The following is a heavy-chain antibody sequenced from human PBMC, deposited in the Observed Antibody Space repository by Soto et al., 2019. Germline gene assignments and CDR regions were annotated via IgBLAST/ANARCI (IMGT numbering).Heavy chain of an antibody. CDR3: ARDWGGPTRTRCVAPDY. CDR1: GFTFSDYG. D-gene: IGHD2-21*01. Sequence: QEQLVESGGGVVQPGRSLRLSCEASGFTFSDYGWHWVRQAPGKGLEWVAVIWYDGSDKYYTDSVKGRLTISRDNSKNTLYLQMNSLRADDTAVYYCARDWGGPTRTRCVAPDYWGQGTLVTVSS. J-gene: IGHJ4*02. V-gene: IGHV3-33*01. CDR2: IWYDGSDK.